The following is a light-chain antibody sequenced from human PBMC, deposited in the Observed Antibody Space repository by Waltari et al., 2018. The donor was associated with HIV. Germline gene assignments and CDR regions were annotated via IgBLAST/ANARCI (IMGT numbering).Light chain of an antibody. CDR1: SLSSSY. CDR2: NKN. CDR3: NSRDSSGYSYV. V-gene: IGLV3-19*01. J-gene: IGLJ1*01. Sequence: SSELTQDPAVSVALGQTVKITCHGDSLSSSYASWYQQKQGRAPLLVIYNKNNRPSGIPDRFSASSSGNTASLTITGAQAEDEGDYYCNSRDSSGYSYVFGSGTKV.